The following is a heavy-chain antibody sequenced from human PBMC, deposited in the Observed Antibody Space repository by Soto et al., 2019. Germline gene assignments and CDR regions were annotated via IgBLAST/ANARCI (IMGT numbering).Heavy chain of an antibody. J-gene: IGHJ5*01. D-gene: IGHD2-2*01. CDR3: AKDPIPAVNRGSRFDS. CDR2: VSFDGSEK. Sequence: GGSLRLSCAGSGFTFSTYGLHWVRQPPGKGLEWVAFVSFDGSEKYYAESVKGRFTISRDNPRNTLFLQLTSLRTEDTAVYFCAKDPIPAVNRGSRFDSWGRGTLVTVPS. CDR1: GFTFSTYG. V-gene: IGHV3-30*02.